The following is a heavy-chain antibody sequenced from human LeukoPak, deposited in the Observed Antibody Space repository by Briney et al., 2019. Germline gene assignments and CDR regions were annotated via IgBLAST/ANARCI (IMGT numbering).Heavy chain of an antibody. CDR3: ARSGYYGSGSYYPRNWSDP. V-gene: IGHV4-34*01. J-gene: IGHJ5*02. Sequence: SETLSLTCAVYGGAFSGYYWSWIRQPPGKGLEWIGEINHSGSTNYNPSLKSRVTISVDTSKNQFSLKLSSVTAADTAVYYCARSGYYGSGSYYPRNWSDPWGQGTLVTVSS. CDR1: GGAFSGYY. CDR2: INHSGST. D-gene: IGHD3-10*01.